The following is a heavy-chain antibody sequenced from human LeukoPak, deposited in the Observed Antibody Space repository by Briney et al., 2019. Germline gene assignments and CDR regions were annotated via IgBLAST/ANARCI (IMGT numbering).Heavy chain of an antibody. Sequence: GGSLRLSCAASGFTFSSYWMHWVRQAPGKGLEWVAVISYDGSYKFYADSVKGRFTISRDNSKSTLYLQMNSLRAEDTAVYYCARAVTGYYFDYWGQGTLVTVSS. D-gene: IGHD6-19*01. V-gene: IGHV3-30*03. CDR3: ARAVTGYYFDY. J-gene: IGHJ4*02. CDR1: GFTFSSYW. CDR2: ISYDGSYK.